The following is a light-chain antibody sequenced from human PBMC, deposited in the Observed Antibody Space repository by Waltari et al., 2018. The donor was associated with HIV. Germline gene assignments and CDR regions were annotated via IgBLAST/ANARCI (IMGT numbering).Light chain of an antibody. V-gene: IGLV1-40*01. CDR1: TSNIDAGYD. CDR3: QSYDNALSGSL. J-gene: IGLJ2*01. CDR2: GNT. Sequence: QSVLTQPPSVSGAPGHRVTISCTGTTSNIDAGYDVHWYQQLPGTAPKLLVFGNTNRPSRVPYRFSGSKSGTSAALAITGLQAGDEGDYYCQSYDNALSGSLFGGGTKVTVL.